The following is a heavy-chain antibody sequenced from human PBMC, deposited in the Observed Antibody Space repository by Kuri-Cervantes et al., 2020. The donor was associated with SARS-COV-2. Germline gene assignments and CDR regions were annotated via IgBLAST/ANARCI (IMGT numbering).Heavy chain of an antibody. D-gene: IGHD2-8*01. CDR1: GFTVSSNY. J-gene: IGHJ4*02. CDR2: IYSGGST. V-gene: IGHV3-53*05. Sequence: GESLKISCAASGFTVSSNYMSWVRQAPGKGLEWVSVIYSGGSTYYADSVKGRFTISRDNSQNTLYLQTKSLRTEDTALYYCARGRLGVHDSWGQGTLVTVSS. CDR3: ARGRLGVHDS.